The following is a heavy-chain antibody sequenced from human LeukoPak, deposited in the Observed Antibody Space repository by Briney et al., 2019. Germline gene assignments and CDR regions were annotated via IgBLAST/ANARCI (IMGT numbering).Heavy chain of an antibody. D-gene: IGHD5-12*01. V-gene: IGHV3-21*01. CDR3: LSSSRGYSGYD. CDR2: ISSSSSYI. J-gene: IGHJ4*02. CDR1: GFTFSSYS. Sequence: GGSLRLSCAASGFTFSSYSMNWLRQAPGKGLEWVSSISSSSSYIYYADSVKGRFTISRDNAKNSLYLQMNSLRAEDTAVYYFLSSSRGYSGYDWGQGTLVTVSS.